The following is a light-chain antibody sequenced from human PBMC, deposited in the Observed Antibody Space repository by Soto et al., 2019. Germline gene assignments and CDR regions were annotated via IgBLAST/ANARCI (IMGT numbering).Light chain of an antibody. J-gene: IGKJ2*01. CDR3: QHSYSNPPMYT. V-gene: IGKV1-39*01. CDR1: QSISHY. CDR2: AAS. Sequence: DIQMTQSPSSLSASVGDRVTITCRASQSISHYLNWYQLKPGKAPNVLIYAASTLQSGVPSRFSGSASGTHFTLTINSLQPEDFATYYCQHSYSNPPMYTFGQGTKLEI.